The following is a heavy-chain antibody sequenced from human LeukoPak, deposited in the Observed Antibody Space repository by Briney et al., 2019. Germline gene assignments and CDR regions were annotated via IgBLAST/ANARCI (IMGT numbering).Heavy chain of an antibody. CDR1: GFIFSSYS. CDR3: ARVGMVRGVLNWFDP. CDR2: ISSSSSTI. V-gene: IGHV3-48*01. J-gene: IGHJ5*02. D-gene: IGHD3-10*01. Sequence: GGSLRLSCAASGFIFSSYSMNWVRQAPGKGREWVSYISSSSSTIYYADSVKGQFTISRDNAKNSLYLQMNSLRAEDTAVYYCARVGMVRGVLNWFDPWGQGTLVTVSS.